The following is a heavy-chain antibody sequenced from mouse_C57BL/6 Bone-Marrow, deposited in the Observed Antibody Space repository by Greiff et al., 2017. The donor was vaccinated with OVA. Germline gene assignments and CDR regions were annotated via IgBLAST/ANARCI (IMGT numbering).Heavy chain of an antibody. Sequence: EVKLMESGGGLVKPGGSLKLSCAASGFTFSSYTMSWVRQTPEKRLEWVATISGGGGNTYYPDNVKGRFTITRDNAKNTLYLQMSSLRSEDTALYYCARQGYYYGSSSYWYFDVWGTGTTVTVSS. D-gene: IGHD1-1*01. CDR1: GFTFSSYT. V-gene: IGHV5-9*01. J-gene: IGHJ1*03. CDR3: ARQGYYYGSSSYWYFDV. CDR2: ISGGGGNT.